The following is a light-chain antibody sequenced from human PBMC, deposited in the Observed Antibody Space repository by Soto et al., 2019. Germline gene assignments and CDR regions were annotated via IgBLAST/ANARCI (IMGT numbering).Light chain of an antibody. CDR1: QSVSSN. CDR3: QQYNNWPPWT. CDR2: GAS. V-gene: IGKV3-15*01. Sequence: EIVLTQSPGTLSLSPGERATLSCRASQSVSSNLAWYQYTPGQAPRLLIYGASTRATGIPARFSGSGSGTEFTLTISSLHSEDFAVYYCQQYNNWPPWTVXQGTKVDIK. J-gene: IGKJ1*01.